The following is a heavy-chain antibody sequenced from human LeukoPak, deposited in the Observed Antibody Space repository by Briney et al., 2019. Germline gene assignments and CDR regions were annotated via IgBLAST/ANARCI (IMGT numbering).Heavy chain of an antibody. V-gene: IGHV4-39*07. J-gene: IGHJ4*02. CDR2: IYYSGSS. CDR1: GGSISSSSYY. CDR3: ARLFDDYGDQRGLDY. Sequence: SETLSLTCTASGGSISSSSYYWGWIRQPPGKGLEWLGSIYYSGSSYYNPSLKSRVIISVDTSKNQFSLKVSSVTAADTAVYFCARLFDDYGDQRGLDYWGQGILVTVSS. D-gene: IGHD4-17*01.